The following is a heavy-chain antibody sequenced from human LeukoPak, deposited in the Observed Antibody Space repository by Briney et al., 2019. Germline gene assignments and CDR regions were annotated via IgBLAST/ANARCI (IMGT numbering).Heavy chain of an antibody. J-gene: IGHJ5*02. D-gene: IGHD2-15*01. V-gene: IGHV4-61*02. Sequence: SETLSLTCTVSGGSISSGSYYWSWIRQPAGKGLEWIGRIYTSGSTNYNPSLKSRVTISVDTSKNQFSLKLSSVSGGGGVVCWCVCGVCGWWGGGDNWFDPWGQGALVTVSS. CDR3: VCGVCGWWGGGDNWFDP. CDR2: IYTSGST. CDR1: GGSISSGSYY.